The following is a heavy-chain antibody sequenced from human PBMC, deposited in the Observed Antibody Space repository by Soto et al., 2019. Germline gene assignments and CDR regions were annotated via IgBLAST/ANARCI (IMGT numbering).Heavy chain of an antibody. CDR3: ARGRHWLDY. CDR2: IYYTGST. Sequence: SETLSLTCTVSGGSLSSFYWSWIRQPPGKGLEWIGYIYYTGSTNYNPSLKSRVTISVDTSKNQFSLKLSSVTAADTAVYYCARGRHWLDYWGQGTLVTVSS. J-gene: IGHJ4*02. CDR1: GGSLSSFY. V-gene: IGHV4-59*01. D-gene: IGHD3-9*01.